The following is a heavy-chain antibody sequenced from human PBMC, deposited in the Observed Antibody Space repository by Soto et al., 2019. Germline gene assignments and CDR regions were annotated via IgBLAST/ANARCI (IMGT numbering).Heavy chain of an antibody. CDR3: ARVRVGYCSGGSCRGGYYYYYMDV. J-gene: IGHJ6*03. CDR1: GGSFSGYY. CDR2: INHSGST. Sequence: SETLSLTCAVYGGSFSGYYWSWIRQPPGKGLEWIGEINHSGSTNYNPSLKSRVTISVDTSKNQFSLKLSSVTAADTAVYYCARVRVGYCSGGSCRGGYYYYYMDVWGKGTTVTVSS. D-gene: IGHD2-15*01. V-gene: IGHV4-34*01.